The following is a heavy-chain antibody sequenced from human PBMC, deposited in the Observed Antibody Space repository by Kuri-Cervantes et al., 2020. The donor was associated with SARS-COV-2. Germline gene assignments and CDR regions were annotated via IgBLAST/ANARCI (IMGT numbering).Heavy chain of an antibody. J-gene: IGHJ4*02. CDR1: GFTVSSNY. CDR3: AAGYYGTGGYCLDH. Sequence: GGSLRLSCAASGFTVSSNYLSWVRQAPGKGLEWVSFINNDGSIYHADSVKGRFTISRDNSKNTLHFQMNSLRAEDTAVYYRAAGYYGTGGYCLDHWGQGALVTVSS. CDR2: INNDGSI. D-gene: IGHD3-22*01. V-gene: IGHV3-53*01.